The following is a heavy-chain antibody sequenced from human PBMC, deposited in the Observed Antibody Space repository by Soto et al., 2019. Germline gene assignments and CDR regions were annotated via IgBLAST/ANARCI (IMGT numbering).Heavy chain of an antibody. V-gene: IGHV3-7*01. CDR2: IKQDGSEK. CDR3: AREYCSGGSCYSPGMDV. Sequence: GSLRLSCAASGFTFSSYWMSWVRQAPGKGLEWVANIKQDGSEKYYVDSVKGRFTISRDNAKNSLYLQMNSLRAEDTAVYYCAREYCSGGSCYSPGMDVWGQGTTVTVSS. CDR1: GFTFSSYW. D-gene: IGHD2-15*01. J-gene: IGHJ6*02.